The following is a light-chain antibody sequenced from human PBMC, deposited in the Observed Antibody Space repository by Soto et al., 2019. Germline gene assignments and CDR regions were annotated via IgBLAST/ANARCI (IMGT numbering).Light chain of an antibody. CDR3: QQYGSSPRT. CDR2: GSS. Sequence: EIVLTQSPGTLSLSPGERATLSCRASQSVGSTYLAWYQQKPGQAPRLLIYGSSTRATGIPDRFSGSGSGTDFTLTISRLEPEDFAMYHCQQYGSSPRTFGPGTRVDIK. J-gene: IGKJ3*01. CDR1: QSVGSTY. V-gene: IGKV3-20*01.